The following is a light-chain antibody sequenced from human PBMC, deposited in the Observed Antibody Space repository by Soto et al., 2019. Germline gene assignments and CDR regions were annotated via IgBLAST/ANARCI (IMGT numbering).Light chain of an antibody. V-gene: IGKV1-5*01. J-gene: IGKJ1*01. CDR2: DAS. Sequence: DIQMSQSLSTLSATVGDRVTITCRASQSISSWLAWYQQKPGKAPKLLIYDASSLESGVPSRFSGSGSGTEFTLTISSLQPDDFATYYCQQYNSYSRTFGQGTKVAIK. CDR3: QQYNSYSRT. CDR1: QSISSW.